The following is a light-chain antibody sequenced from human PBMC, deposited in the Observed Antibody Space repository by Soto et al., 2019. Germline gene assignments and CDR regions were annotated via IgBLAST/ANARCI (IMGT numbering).Light chain of an antibody. J-gene: IGKJ3*01. CDR2: AAS. Sequence: DIQMTQSPSSVSASVGDRVTITCRASQVINNWLAWYQQKPGKAPNLLIYAASTLQSGVPSRFSGSGSVTDFTLTISSLQSEAFATYYFQQANSFPFTFGPGTKVDIK. CDR3: QQANSFPFT. V-gene: IGKV1-12*02. CDR1: QVINNW.